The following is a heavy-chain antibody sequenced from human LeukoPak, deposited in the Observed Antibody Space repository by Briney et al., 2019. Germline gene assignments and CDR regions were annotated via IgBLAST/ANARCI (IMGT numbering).Heavy chain of an antibody. CDR1: GFTFTSSA. CDR2: IVVGSGNT. Sequence: SVKVSCKASGFTFTSSAVQWVRQARGQRLEWIGWIVVGSGNTNYAQKFQERVTITRDMSTSTAYMELSSLRSEDTAVYYCALGYTVTPYYYYGMDVWGKGTTVTVSS. V-gene: IGHV1-58*01. J-gene: IGHJ6*04. D-gene: IGHD4-17*01. CDR3: ALGYTVTPYYYYGMDV.